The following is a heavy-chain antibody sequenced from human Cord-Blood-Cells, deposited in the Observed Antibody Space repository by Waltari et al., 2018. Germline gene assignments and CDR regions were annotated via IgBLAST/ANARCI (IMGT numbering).Heavy chain of an antibody. V-gene: IGHV3-48*03. J-gene: IGHJ4*02. Sequence: EVQLVESGGGVVQPGGSLRLPCAASGFTFSSYEMNWVRQAPGKGLEWVSYISRSGSTIYYADSVKGRFTISQDNAKNSLYLQMNSLRAEDTAVYYCARDGVLLWFGELFDYWGQGTLVTVSS. CDR1: GFTFSSYE. CDR2: ISRSGSTI. D-gene: IGHD3-10*01. CDR3: ARDGVLLWFGELFDY.